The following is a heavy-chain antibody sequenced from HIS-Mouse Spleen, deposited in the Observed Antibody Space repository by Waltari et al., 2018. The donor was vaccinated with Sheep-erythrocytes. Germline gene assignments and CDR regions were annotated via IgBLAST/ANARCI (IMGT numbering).Heavy chain of an antibody. D-gene: IGHD1-26*01. CDR2: ISSSSSYI. J-gene: IGHJ4*02. CDR3: ARVASGATFDY. CDR1: GFTLSSYS. Sequence: EVQLVESGGGLVKPGGSLRLSCSASGFTLSSYSMNWVRQAPGKGLEWVSSISSSSSYIYYADSVQGRFTISRDNAKNSLYLQMNSLRAEDTAVYYCARVASGATFDYWGQGTLVTVSS. V-gene: IGHV3-21*01.